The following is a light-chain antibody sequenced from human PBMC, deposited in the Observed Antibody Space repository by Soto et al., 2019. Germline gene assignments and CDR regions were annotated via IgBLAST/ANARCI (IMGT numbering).Light chain of an antibody. J-gene: IGKJ4*01. CDR3: QQSFKTPLT. CDR1: QSTNNY. V-gene: IGKV1-39*01. CDR2: ATS. Sequence: DIPMTQSPPSLSASVGDRVIITCRASQSTNNYLNWYQQKPGKAPSLLIYATSILQSGVPSRFSGSGSETDYTLTITSLHPEDFATYYCQQSFKTPLTFGGGTNVEIK.